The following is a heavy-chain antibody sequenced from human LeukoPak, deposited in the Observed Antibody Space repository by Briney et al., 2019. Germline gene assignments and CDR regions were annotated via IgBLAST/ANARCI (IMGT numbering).Heavy chain of an antibody. Sequence: SVKVSCKASGYTFNSYAMNWVRKAPGQGLEWMGWININTGNPTYVEGFAGRFVFSVDTSVTTAYLQINSLKAEDTAVYYCARDRWDSSSGFDPWGQGTLVTVSS. CDR3: ARDRWDSSSGFDP. J-gene: IGHJ5*02. CDR2: ININTGNP. CDR1: GYTFNSYA. D-gene: IGHD6-13*01. V-gene: IGHV7-4-1*02.